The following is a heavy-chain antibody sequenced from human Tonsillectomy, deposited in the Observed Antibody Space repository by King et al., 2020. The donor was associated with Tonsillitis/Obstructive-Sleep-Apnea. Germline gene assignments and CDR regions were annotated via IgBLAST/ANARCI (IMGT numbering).Heavy chain of an antibody. D-gene: IGHD2-15*01. Sequence: VQLQESGPGLVKPSGTLSLTCAVSGGSISSSNWWSWVRQPPGKGLEWIGEIYHSGSTNYNPSLKSRVPISVDKSKNQFSLKLRSVTAADTAVDYCARGVVLGYCSGGSCYGVDWFDPWGQGTLVTVSS. CDR2: IYHSGST. V-gene: IGHV4-4*02. J-gene: IGHJ5*02. CDR3: ARGVVLGYCSGGSCYGVDWFDP. CDR1: GGSISSSNW.